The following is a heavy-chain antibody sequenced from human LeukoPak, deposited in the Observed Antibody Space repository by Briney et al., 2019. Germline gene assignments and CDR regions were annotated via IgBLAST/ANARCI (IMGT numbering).Heavy chain of an antibody. D-gene: IGHD6-19*01. V-gene: IGHV4-39*01. CDR3: ARKGAVAGTRWFDH. CDR2: IYYSGST. CDR1: GGSISSSSYY. J-gene: IGHJ5*02. Sequence: PSETLSLTCTVSGGSISSSSYYWGWIRQPPGKGLEWIGSIYYSGSTYYNPSLKSRVTISVDTSKNQFSLKLSSVTAADTAVYYCARKGAVAGTRWFDHWGQGTLVTVSS.